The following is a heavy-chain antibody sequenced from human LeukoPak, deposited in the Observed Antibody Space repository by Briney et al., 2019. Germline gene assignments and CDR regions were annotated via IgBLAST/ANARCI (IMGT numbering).Heavy chain of an antibody. J-gene: IGHJ3*02. Sequence: GGSLILSCAASGFTVSSNYMSWVRQAPGKGLEWVSVIYSGGSTYYADSVKGRFTISRDNSKNTLYLQMNSLRAEDTAVYYCTRGIAVAGSNHDAFDIWGQGTMVTVSS. CDR1: GFTVSSNY. CDR2: IYSGGST. D-gene: IGHD6-19*01. V-gene: IGHV3-53*01. CDR3: TRGIAVAGSNHDAFDI.